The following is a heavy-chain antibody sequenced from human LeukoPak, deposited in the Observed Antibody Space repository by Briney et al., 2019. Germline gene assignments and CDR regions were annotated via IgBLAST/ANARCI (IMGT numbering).Heavy chain of an antibody. V-gene: IGHV1-18*01. CDR2: IDANAGDT. CDR3: VREDWGSGTIIVF. D-gene: IGHD1-14*01. CDR1: GFTLTRHH. Sequence: GASVKVSCKASGFTLTRHHISWVRQAPGQGLEWMGWIDANAGDTIYAQRFQGRVTMTRDTSTTTVFLELRSLRLDDTAVYYCVREDWGSGTIIVFWGQGTLVTVSS. J-gene: IGHJ4*02.